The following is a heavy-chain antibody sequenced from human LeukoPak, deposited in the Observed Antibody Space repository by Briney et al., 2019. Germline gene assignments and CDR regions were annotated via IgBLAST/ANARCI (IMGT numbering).Heavy chain of an antibody. CDR1: GGSISSGSYY. CDR2: IYTSGST. Sequence: PSETLSLTCTVSGGSISSGSYYWSWILQPAGKGLEWIGRIYTSGSTNYNPSLKSRVTISVDTSKNQFSLKLSSVTAADTAVYYCARADHCSGGSCYSLWNVLDYWGQGTLVTVSS. J-gene: IGHJ4*02. CDR3: ARADHCSGGSCYSLWNVLDY. D-gene: IGHD2-15*01. V-gene: IGHV4-61*02.